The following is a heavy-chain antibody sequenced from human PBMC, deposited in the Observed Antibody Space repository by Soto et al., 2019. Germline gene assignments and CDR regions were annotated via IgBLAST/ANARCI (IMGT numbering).Heavy chain of an antibody. V-gene: IGHV4-34*01. CDR1: GGSFGGYY. CDR3: ARDKITGLFDY. CDR2: INHSGST. D-gene: IGHD2-8*02. J-gene: IGHJ4*02. Sequence: PSETLSLTCGVYGGSFGGYYWTWIRQPPGTGLEWIGEINHSGSTNYNPSLKSRVTISVDTSKNQFSLKLTSVTAADTAVYYCARDKITGLFDYWGQGTLVTVSS.